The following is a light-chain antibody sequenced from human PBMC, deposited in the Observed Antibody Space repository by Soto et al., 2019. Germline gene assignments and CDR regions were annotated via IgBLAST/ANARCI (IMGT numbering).Light chain of an antibody. J-gene: IGKJ5*01. V-gene: IGKV3-20*01. Sequence: EVVLTQSPATLSWSPGEGATLSCRAIQSVRSNVAWHQQQPGQAPRLLISGASSRATGIPDWFSSSGSATDFTLTISRVEPEDFVLYYCQQYGSSPITFGQGTRLEIK. CDR2: GAS. CDR1: QSVRSN. CDR3: QQYGSSPIT.